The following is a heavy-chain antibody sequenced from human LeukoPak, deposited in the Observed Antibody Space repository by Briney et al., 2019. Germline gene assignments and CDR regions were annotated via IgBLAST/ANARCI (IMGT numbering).Heavy chain of an antibody. V-gene: IGHV1-69*04. Sequence: ASVKVSCKASGGTFSSYAISWVRQAPGQGLEWMGRIIPILGIANYAQKFQGRVTITADKSTSTAYMGLSSLRSEDTAVYYCARDLFPARILNWFDPWGQGTLVTVSS. CDR2: IIPILGIA. D-gene: IGHD2-15*01. J-gene: IGHJ5*02. CDR3: ARDLFPARILNWFDP. CDR1: GGTFSSYA.